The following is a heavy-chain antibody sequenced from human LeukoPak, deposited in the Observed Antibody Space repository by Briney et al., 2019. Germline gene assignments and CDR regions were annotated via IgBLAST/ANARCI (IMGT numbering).Heavy chain of an antibody. CDR3: AREYGSGSYTGIDY. V-gene: IGHV1-18*01. CDR1: GYTFINYG. J-gene: IGHJ4*02. CDR2: ISAYNSAYNGNT. Sequence: ASVKVSCKASGYTFINYGITWVRQAPGQGLEWMGRISAYNSAYNGNTHYAQKLQGRVTMTTDTSTNTGYMELRSLRSADTAVYYCAREYGSGSYTGIDYWGQGTLVTVSS. D-gene: IGHD3-10*01.